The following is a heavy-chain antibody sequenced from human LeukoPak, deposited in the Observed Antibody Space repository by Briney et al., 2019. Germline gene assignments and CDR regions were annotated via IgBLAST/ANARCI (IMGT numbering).Heavy chain of an antibody. Sequence: ASVKVSCKATGYTFTDYYIHWVRQAPGQGLEWMGWVNPNSGDTDYAQKFQDRVIMTRDTSINTAYIELSSLRSDDTAVYYCARGRRILWRDPNAGDFFDYWGQGTLVIVSS. J-gene: IGHJ4*02. CDR2: VNPNSGDT. CDR3: ARGRRILWRDPNAGDFFDY. V-gene: IGHV1-2*02. D-gene: IGHD2/OR15-2a*01. CDR1: GYTFTDYY.